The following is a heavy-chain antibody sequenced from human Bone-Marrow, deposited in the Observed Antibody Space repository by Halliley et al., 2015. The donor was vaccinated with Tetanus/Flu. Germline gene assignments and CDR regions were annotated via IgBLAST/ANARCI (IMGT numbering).Heavy chain of an antibody. V-gene: IGHV4-59*01. Sequence: GYVYYSGSTNSNPSLKSRVTISVDTSKNQFSLKLSSVTAADTAVYYCARDRREYSSSLYGMDVWGQGTTVTVSS. J-gene: IGHJ6*02. D-gene: IGHD6-19*01. CDR2: VYYSGST. CDR3: ARDRREYSSSLYGMDV.